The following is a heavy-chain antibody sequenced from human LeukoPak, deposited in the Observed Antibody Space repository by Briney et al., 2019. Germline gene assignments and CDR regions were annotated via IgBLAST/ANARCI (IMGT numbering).Heavy chain of an antibody. D-gene: IGHD6-13*01. CDR3: ARDNSLAAAGTGRGDY. Sequence: GGSLRLSCAASGFTFSSYYMNWVRQAPGKGLEWVSSISSSSSYIYYADSVKGRFTISRDNAKNSLYLQMNSLRAEDTAVYYCARDNSLAAAGTGRGDYWGQGTLVTVSS. J-gene: IGHJ4*02. CDR1: GFTFSSYY. V-gene: IGHV3-21*01. CDR2: ISSSSSYI.